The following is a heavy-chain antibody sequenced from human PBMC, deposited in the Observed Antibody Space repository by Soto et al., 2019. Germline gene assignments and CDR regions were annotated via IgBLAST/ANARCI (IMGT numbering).Heavy chain of an antibody. CDR2: IHNSGST. D-gene: IGHD6-6*01. J-gene: IGHJ4*02. V-gene: IGHV4-39*01. Sequence: QPQLQESGPGLVKPSETLSLTCTVSGGSVSSCCNYWGWVRQPPEKGLEWIGSIHNSGSTSYNPSLRSRVTISVDTPKNQFSLTLTSVTAADTAVYYCARGLSSPSATGIWGQGILVTVSS. CDR1: GGSVSSCCNY. CDR3: ARGLSSPSATGI.